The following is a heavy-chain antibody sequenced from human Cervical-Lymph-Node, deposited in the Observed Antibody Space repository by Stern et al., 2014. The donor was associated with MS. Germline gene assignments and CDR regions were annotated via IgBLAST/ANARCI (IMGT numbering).Heavy chain of an antibody. J-gene: IGHJ4*02. CDR2: IWYDGNKK. D-gene: IGHD1-7*01. CDR1: GFTFSNYG. CDR3: ARGNWNYEGMGY. V-gene: IGHV3-33*01. Sequence: QVQLVESGGGVVQPGRSLRLSCAASGFTFSNYGMHWVLQAPGQGLEWLAVIWYDGNKKYYADSVKGRFTISRDNSKNTLFLQMSSLTAEDTALYYCARGNWNYEGMGYWGQGTLVTVSS.